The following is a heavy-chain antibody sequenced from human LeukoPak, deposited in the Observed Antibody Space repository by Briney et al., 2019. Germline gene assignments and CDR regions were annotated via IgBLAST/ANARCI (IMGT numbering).Heavy chain of an antibody. CDR2: INPSGGST. CDR1: GYTFTIQY. V-gene: IGHV1-46*01. J-gene: IGHJ6*02. Sequence: ASVNVSFKSSGYTFTIQYMHWVRQAPGQGREWMGIINPSGGSTSYAQKFQGRVTMTRDTSTSTVYMELSSLRSEDTAVYYCARLPGNGGSSYYYYGMDVRGQATTVTVS. CDR3: ARLPGNGGSSYYYYGMDV. D-gene: IGHD2-15*01.